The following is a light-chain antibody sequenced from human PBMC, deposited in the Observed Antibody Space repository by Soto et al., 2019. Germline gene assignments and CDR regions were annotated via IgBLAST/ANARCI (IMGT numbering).Light chain of an antibody. CDR2: DAS. CDR3: QQFGTSPRT. Sequence: EIVLTQSPASLSLSPGDRATLSCGASQIVASNNLAWYQYKPGLSPRLLIYDASKRAADIPDRFSGSWSGTILTPPIRPVEAEESRVYYCQQFGTSPRTFGRGTKLE. CDR1: QIVASNN. V-gene: IGKV3D-20*01. J-gene: IGKJ4*01.